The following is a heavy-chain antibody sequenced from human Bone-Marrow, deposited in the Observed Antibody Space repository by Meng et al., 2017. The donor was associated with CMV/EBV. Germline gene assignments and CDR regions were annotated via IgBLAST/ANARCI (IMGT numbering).Heavy chain of an antibody. V-gene: IGHV3-7*01. D-gene: IGHD2-2*01. CDR1: GFTFSRYW. CDR2: INQDGSEK. Sequence: GESLKISCAASGFTFSRYWMNWVCQAPGKGLEWVANINQDGSEKYYVDSVKGRFTISRDNAKNSLYLQMNSLRAEDTAVYYCARDEQYPNQYYYYYGMDVWDEGSTATFSS. J-gene: IGHJ6*04. CDR3: ARDEQYPNQYYYYYGMDV.